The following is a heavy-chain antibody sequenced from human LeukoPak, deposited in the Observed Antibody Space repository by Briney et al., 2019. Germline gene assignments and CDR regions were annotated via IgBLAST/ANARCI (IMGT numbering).Heavy chain of an antibody. CDR2: ISYDGSNK. CDR3: ARAGRWFGESNFDY. D-gene: IGHD3-10*01. Sequence: SLRLSCAASGFTFSSYAMHWVRQAPGKGLEWVAVISYDGSNKYYADSVKGRFTISRDNSKNTLYLQMNSLRAEDTAVYYCARAGRWFGESNFDYWGQGTLVTVSS. V-gene: IGHV3-30-3*01. J-gene: IGHJ4*02. CDR1: GFTFSSYA.